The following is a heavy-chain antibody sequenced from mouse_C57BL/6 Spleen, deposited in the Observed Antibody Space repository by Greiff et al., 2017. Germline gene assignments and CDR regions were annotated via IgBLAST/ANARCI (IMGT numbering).Heavy chain of an antibody. CDR2: ISYDGSN. J-gene: IGHJ4*01. V-gene: IGHV3-6*01. D-gene: IGHD2-3*01. Sequence: EVQLQESGPGLVKPSQSLSLTCSVTGYSITSGYYWNWIRQFPGNKLEWMGYISYDGSNNYNPSLKNRISITRDTSKNQFFLKLNSVTTEDTATYYCARADGYYSFDYWGQGTSVTVSS. CDR1: GYSITSGYY. CDR3: ARADGYYSFDY.